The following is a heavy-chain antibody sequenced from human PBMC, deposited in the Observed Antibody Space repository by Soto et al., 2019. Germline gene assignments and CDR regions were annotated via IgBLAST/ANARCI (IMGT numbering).Heavy chain of an antibody. J-gene: IGHJ2*01. CDR1: GFTLGSYD. CDR3: AREYILTGYWYFDL. Sequence: GGSLRLSCAGSGFTLGSYDMHWVRQATGKGLEWVSAIATAGDTSYSGSVKGRFTISRENAKNSLYLQMNSLRAEDTAVYYCAREYILTGYWYFDLWGRGTLVTVSS. V-gene: IGHV3-13*01. CDR2: IATAGDT. D-gene: IGHD3-9*01.